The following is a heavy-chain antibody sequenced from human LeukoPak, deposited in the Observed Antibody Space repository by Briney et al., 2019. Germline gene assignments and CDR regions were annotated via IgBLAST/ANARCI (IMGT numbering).Heavy chain of an antibody. Sequence: GGSLRLSCAASGFTFSSYGMHWVRQAPGKGLEWVAFIRYDGSNKYYADSVKGRFTISRDNSKNTLYLQMNSLRAEDTAVYHCAKDFIVVVPAVDYWGQGTLVTVSS. D-gene: IGHD2-2*01. V-gene: IGHV3-30*02. J-gene: IGHJ4*02. CDR3: AKDFIVVVPAVDY. CDR1: GFTFSSYG. CDR2: IRYDGSNK.